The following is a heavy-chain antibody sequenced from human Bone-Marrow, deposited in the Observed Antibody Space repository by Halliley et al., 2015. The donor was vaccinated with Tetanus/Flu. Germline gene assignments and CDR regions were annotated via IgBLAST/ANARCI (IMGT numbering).Heavy chain of an antibody. J-gene: IGHJ2*01. CDR2: ISTDVGDR. Sequence: WISTDVGDRRYSQKFQGRVTLTRDTSASPAYMDLNSLISGDTAIYYCVRDCGRDCKSPTHWYFDLWGRGTLVTVSS. D-gene: IGHD2-21*02. V-gene: IGHV1-3*04. CDR3: VRDCGRDCKSPTHWYFDL.